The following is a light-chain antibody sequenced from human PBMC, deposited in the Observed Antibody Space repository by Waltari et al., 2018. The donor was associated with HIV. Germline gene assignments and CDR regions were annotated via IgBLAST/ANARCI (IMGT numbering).Light chain of an antibody. V-gene: IGLV1-40*01. CDR3: QSYDNSLSGLV. J-gene: IGLJ3*02. CDR2: RNN. Sequence: QSVLTQPPSVSGAPGQRGSIPCTGSSSNIGAGYDVHWYQQLPGTAPKLLIYRNNNRPSGVPDRFSGSKSGTSASLAITGLQPEDEADYYCQSYDNSLSGLVFGGGTKLTVL. CDR1: SSNIGAGYD.